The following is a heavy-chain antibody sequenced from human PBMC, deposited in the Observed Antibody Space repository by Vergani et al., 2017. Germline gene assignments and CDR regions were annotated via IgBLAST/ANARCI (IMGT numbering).Heavy chain of an antibody. D-gene: IGHD2-15*01. CDR3: TIGRMTVDY. J-gene: IGHJ4*02. Sequence: QVQLVQSGAEVKKPGALVKASCKASGYTFTGYFIHWVRQAPGQGLEWMGRVNPNSGRTNYAQNFQGRVTLTRDTSISTTYMELSRLRSDDTAVYYCTIGRMTVDYWGQGTLVTVSS. CDR2: VNPNSGRT. V-gene: IGHV1-2*02. CDR1: GYTFTGYF.